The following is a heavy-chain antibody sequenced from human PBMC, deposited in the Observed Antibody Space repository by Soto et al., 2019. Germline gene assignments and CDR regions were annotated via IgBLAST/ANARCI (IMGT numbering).Heavy chain of an antibody. J-gene: IGHJ4*02. Sequence: SETLSLTCTVSGGSISSYYWSWIRQPPGKGLEWIGSIYYSGSTNYNPSLKSRVTISVDTSKNQFSLKLSSVTAADTAVYYCARDNGRENYYDSSGYWYYFDYWGQGTLVTVSS. CDR1: GGSISSYY. CDR2: IYYSGST. CDR3: ARDNGRENYYDSSGYWYYFDY. V-gene: IGHV4-59*01. D-gene: IGHD3-22*01.